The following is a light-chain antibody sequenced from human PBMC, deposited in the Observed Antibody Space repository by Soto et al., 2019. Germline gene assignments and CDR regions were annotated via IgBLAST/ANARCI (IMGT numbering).Light chain of an antibody. CDR2: WGS. V-gene: IGKV4-1*01. CDR3: QQYYSTPGT. J-gene: IGKJ1*01. CDR1: XIVXYHSNHKNH. Sequence: DMVMTQSPYSLAVXXXYXXXIXXXXSXIVXYHSNHKNHLAWCQQKPGQPSKLLIFWGSTRESGVPDRFSGSGSGTDFTLTISSLQAEDVAVYYCQQYYSTPGTFGQGTKVEI.